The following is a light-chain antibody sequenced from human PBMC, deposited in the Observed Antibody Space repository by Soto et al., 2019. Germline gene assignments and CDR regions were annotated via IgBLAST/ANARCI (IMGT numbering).Light chain of an antibody. V-gene: IGLV1-47*01. CDR2: RNH. Sequence: QSVLTQPPSASGTPGQGVTISCSGSSSTFGTNYVYWYQQLPGTAPKLLIYRNHQRPSGVPVRFSGSKSGTSASLAISGLRSDDEGDYYCAAWDDSLSGPVVFGGGTKLTVL. CDR1: SSTFGTNY. J-gene: IGLJ2*01. CDR3: AAWDDSLSGPVV.